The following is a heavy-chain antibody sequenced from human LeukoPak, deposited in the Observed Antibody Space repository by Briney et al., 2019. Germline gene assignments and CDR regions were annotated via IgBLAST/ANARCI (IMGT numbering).Heavy chain of an antibody. D-gene: IGHD3-3*01. Sequence: PGGSLRLSCAASGFTFSNFAIHWVRQAPGKGLEWVAVISYDGNNKYYADSVKGRFTISRDNSKNTLYLQMNSLRAEDTAVYYCARDLGVRFLEWLFIYWGQGTLVTVSS. J-gene: IGHJ4*02. CDR1: GFTFSNFA. CDR2: ISYDGNNK. CDR3: ARDLGVRFLEWLFIY. V-gene: IGHV3-30*04.